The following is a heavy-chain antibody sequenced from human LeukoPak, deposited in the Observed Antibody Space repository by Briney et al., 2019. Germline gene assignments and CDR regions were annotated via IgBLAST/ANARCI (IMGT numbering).Heavy chain of an antibody. J-gene: IGHJ4*02. D-gene: IGHD4-17*01. CDR1: GFTFGSYG. V-gene: IGHV3-33*06. CDR2: IWYDGSNK. CDR3: AKVGIRQFTVTNNYFDY. Sequence: GGSLRLSCAASGFTFGSYGMHWVRQAPGKGLEWVAVIWYDGSNKYYADSVKGRFTVSRDNSKNTLYLQMNSLRAEDTAVYYCAKVGIRQFTVTNNYFDYWGQGTLVTVSS.